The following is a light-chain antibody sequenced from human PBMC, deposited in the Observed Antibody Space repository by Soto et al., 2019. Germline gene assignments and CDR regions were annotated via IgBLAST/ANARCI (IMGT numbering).Light chain of an antibody. CDR1: SSNIGAGYD. Sequence: QPVLTQPPSVSGAPGQRVTISCTGSSSNIGAGYDVHWYQHLPGTAPKLLIYGNKNRPSGVPDRFSGSKSGTSASLVITGLQAEDEADYYCQSYDSSLSGGGVFGTGTKLTVL. V-gene: IGLV1-40*01. CDR2: GNK. CDR3: QSYDSSLSGGGV. J-gene: IGLJ1*01.